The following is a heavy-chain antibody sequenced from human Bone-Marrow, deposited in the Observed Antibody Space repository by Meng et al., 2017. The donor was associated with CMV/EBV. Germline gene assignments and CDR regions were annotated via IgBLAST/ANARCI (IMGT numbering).Heavy chain of an antibody. Sequence: GESLKISCAASGFTFSSYGMHWVRQAPGKGLVWVSRINSDGSSTSYADSVKGRFTISRDNAKNTLYLQMNSLRAEDTAVYYCARDYYDFWSGYWLGYAPMLYGMVVWGQGTTVTVSS. V-gene: IGHV3-74*01. CDR1: GFTFSSYG. CDR2: INSDGSST. D-gene: IGHD3-3*01. J-gene: IGHJ6*02. CDR3: ARDYYDFWSGYWLGYAPMLYGMVV.